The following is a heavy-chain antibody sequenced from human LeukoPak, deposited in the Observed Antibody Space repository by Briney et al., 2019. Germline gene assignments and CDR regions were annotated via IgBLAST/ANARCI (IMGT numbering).Heavy chain of an antibody. CDR1: GGSISSYY. D-gene: IGHD1-26*01. J-gene: IGHJ6*02. V-gene: IGHV4-59*01. Sequence: SETLSLTCTVSGGSISSYYWSWIRQPPGKGLEWIGYIYYSGSTNYNPSLKSRVTISVDTSKNQFSLKLSSVTAADTAVYYCARGTPYSGSYYYSYGMDVWGQGTTVTVSS. CDR3: ARGTPYSGSYYYSYGMDV. CDR2: IYYSGST.